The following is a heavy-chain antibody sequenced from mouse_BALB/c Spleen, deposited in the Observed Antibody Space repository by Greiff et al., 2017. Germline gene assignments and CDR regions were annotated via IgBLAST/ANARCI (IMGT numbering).Heavy chain of an antibody. CDR2: IDPANGNT. Sequence: DVKLQESGAELVKPGASVKLSCTASGFNIKDTYMHWVKQRPEQGLEWIGRIDPANGNTKYDPKFQGKATITADTSSNTAYLQLSSLTSEDTAVYYCARRGLPNWYFDVWGAGTTVTVSS. D-gene: IGHD3-1*01. J-gene: IGHJ1*01. CDR3: ARRGLPNWYFDV. CDR1: GFNIKDTY. V-gene: IGHV14-3*02.